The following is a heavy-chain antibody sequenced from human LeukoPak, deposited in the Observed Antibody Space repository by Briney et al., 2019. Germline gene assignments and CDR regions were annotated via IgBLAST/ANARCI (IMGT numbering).Heavy chain of an antibody. V-gene: IGHV3-48*02. CDR3: ARAYSSSGDC. Sequence: GGSLRLSCAASGFTFSSYSMNWVRQAPGKGLEWISYISSSNHAIYYAASVKRRFTNSRDNATNSLYLKMNNLRDGDTAVYYCARAYSSSGDCWGQGTLVTVSS. CDR1: GFTFSSYS. CDR2: ISSSNHAI. J-gene: IGHJ4*02. D-gene: IGHD6-6*01.